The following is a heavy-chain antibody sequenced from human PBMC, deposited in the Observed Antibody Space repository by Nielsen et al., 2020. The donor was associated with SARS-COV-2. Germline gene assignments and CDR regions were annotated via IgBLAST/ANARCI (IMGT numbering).Heavy chain of an antibody. CDR3: AREDGVRGVIYYFDY. J-gene: IGHJ4*02. Sequence: SETLSLTCTVSGGSISSYYWSWIRQPAGKGLEWIGRIYTSGSTNYNPSLKSRVTMSVDTSKNQFSLKLSSVTAADTAAYYCAREDGVRGVIYYFDYWGQGTLVTVSS. V-gene: IGHV4-4*07. D-gene: IGHD3-10*01. CDR2: IYTSGST. CDR1: GGSISSYY.